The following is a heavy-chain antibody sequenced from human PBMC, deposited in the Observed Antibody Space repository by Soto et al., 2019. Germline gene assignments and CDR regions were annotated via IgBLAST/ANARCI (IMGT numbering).Heavy chain of an antibody. Sequence: EVQLLESGGGLVQPGGSLRLSCAASGFTFSSYAMSWVRQAPGKGLEWVSAISGSGGSTYYADSVKGRFTISRDNSKNTLYMQMNSLRAEDTAVYYCANPMNWNYVESPPYASLDYWGQGTLVTVSS. CDR2: ISGSGGST. D-gene: IGHD1-7*01. CDR1: GFTFSSYA. CDR3: ANPMNWNYVESPPYASLDY. J-gene: IGHJ4*02. V-gene: IGHV3-23*01.